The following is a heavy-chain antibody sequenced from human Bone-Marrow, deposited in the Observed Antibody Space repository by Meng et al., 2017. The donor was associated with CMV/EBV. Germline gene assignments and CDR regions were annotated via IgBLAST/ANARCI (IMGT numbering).Heavy chain of an antibody. D-gene: IGHD2-2*01. Sequence: GGSLRLSCTTSGFTFADYALAWVRQAPGKGLEWVSHIRSRASGGAIEYAASVKGRFSLPRDDSKNLAYLQIYSLKTEDTAVYYCTRWMDTSAFDYWGQGTLDTVSS. J-gene: IGHJ4*02. CDR3: TRWMDTSAFDY. V-gene: IGHV3-49*04. CDR1: GFTFADYA. CDR2: IRSRASGGAI.